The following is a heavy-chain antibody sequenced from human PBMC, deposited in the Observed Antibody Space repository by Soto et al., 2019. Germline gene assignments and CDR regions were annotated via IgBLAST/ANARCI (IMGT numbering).Heavy chain of an antibody. V-gene: IGHV3-23*01. CDR3: AKNVWGITIFGGMDV. Sequence: EVQLLESGGGLVQPGESLRLSCAASGFTFSSYAMSWVRQAPGKGLEWVSAISGSGGSTYYADSVKGRFTISRDNSKNTLYLQMNSLRAEDTAVYYCAKNVWGITIFGGMDVWGQGTTVTVSS. CDR1: GFTFSSYA. J-gene: IGHJ6*02. D-gene: IGHD3-9*01. CDR2: ISGSGGST.